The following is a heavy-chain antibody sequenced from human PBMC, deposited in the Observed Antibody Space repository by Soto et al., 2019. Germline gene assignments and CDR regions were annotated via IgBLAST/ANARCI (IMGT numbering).Heavy chain of an antibody. J-gene: IGHJ4*02. CDR2: VNQDGGEK. V-gene: IGHV3-7*01. CDR1: GFTFSSYW. CDR3: ARGRPVPY. Sequence: EVQLVESGGALVQPGGSLRLSCAASGFTFSSYWMSWVRQAPGQGLEWVANVNQDGGEKFYVGSVKGRFTISRDNAMNSLYLQKNSLRAEDTAVYYCARGRPVPYWGQGTLVTVSS. D-gene: IGHD3-10*01.